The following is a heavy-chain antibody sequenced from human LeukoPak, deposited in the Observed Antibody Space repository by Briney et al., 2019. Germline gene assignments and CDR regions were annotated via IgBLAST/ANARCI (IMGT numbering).Heavy chain of an antibody. CDR3: ARVVVGATSFDY. J-gene: IGHJ4*02. V-gene: IGHV1-69*06. CDR1: GGTFSKYA. CDR2: IIPIFGTA. Sequence: SVKVSCKASGGTFSKYAFSWVRQAPGQGLEWMGGIIPIFGTANYAQKFQGRVTITADKSTSTAYMELSSLRSEDTAVYYCARVVVGATSFDYWGQGTLVTVSS. D-gene: IGHD1-26*01.